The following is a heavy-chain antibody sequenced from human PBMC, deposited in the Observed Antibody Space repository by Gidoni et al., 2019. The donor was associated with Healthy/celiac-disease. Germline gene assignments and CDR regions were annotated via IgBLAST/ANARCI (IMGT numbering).Heavy chain of an antibody. V-gene: IGHV3-66*01. CDR1: GFTVSSNY. Sequence: EVQLVESGGGLVQHGGSLRLSCAAYGFTVSSNYMSWVRQAPGKGLEWVSVIYSVGSTYYADSVKGRFTISRDNSKNTLYLQMNSLRAEDTAVYYCAIAVYSSGGYYFDYWGQGTLVTVSS. J-gene: IGHJ4*02. CDR2: IYSVGST. CDR3: AIAVYSSGGYYFDY. D-gene: IGHD6-19*01.